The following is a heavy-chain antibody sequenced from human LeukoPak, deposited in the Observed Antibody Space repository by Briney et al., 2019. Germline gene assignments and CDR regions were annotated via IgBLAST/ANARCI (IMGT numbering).Heavy chain of an antibody. CDR1: GFTFSSYG. D-gene: IGHD2-21*02. V-gene: IGHV3-33*08. CDR3: ARDISSFVTAIPRSYYYYGMDV. Sequence: PGGSLRLSCAASGFTFSSYGMHWVRQAPGKGLEWVAVIWYDGSNKYYADSVKGRFTISRDNSKNTLYLQMNSLRAEDTAVYYCARDISSFVTAIPRSYYYYGMDVWGQGTTVTVSS. J-gene: IGHJ6*02. CDR2: IWYDGSNK.